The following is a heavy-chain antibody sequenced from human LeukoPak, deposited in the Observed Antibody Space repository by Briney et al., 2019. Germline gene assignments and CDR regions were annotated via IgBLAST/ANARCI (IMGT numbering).Heavy chain of an antibody. V-gene: IGHV3-33*01. Sequence: GGSLRLSCAASGFTFSSYGMHWVRQAPGKGLEGVAVIWYDVSNKYYADSVKGRFTISRDNSKNTLYLQMNSLRAEDTAVYYCARDSGSYHPEFPDYWGQGTLVTVSS. CDR1: GFTFSSYG. CDR3: ARDSGSYHPEFPDY. J-gene: IGHJ4*02. CDR2: IWYDVSNK. D-gene: IGHD1-26*01.